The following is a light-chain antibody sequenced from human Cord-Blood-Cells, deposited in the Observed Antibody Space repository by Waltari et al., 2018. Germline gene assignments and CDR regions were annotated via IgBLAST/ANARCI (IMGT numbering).Light chain of an antibody. V-gene: IGLV2-14*01. J-gene: IGLJ2*01. CDR3: SSYTST. CDR1: SSDVGGYNY. Sequence: QSALTQPASVSGSPGQSITIACTGTSSDVGGYNYVSWYQQHPGKAPKLMIYDVSKRPSGVSNRFSGSKSGNTASLTISGLQAEDEADYYCSSYTSTFGGGTKLTVL. CDR2: DVS.